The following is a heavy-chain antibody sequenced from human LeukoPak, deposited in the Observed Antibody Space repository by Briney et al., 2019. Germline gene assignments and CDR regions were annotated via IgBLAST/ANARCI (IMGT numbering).Heavy chain of an antibody. D-gene: IGHD3-22*01. V-gene: IGHV3-11*01. CDR3: ARYYYDSRGYYSPLNYYGMDV. J-gene: IGHJ6*02. Sequence: SGGSLRLSCAASGFTFSDYYMTWIRQAPGKGLEWVSYISSSGSTYYADSVKGRFTISRDNAKNSLYLQMNSLRAEDTAVYYCARYYYDSRGYYSPLNYYGMDVWGQGTTVTVSS. CDR2: ISSSGST. CDR1: GFTFSDYY.